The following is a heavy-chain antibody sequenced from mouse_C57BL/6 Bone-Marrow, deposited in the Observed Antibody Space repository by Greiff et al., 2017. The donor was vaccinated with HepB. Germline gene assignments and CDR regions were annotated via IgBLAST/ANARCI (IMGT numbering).Heavy chain of an antibody. J-gene: IGHJ1*03. D-gene: IGHD1-1*01. CDR2: IYPGDGDT. CDR3: ANYYGSSYVGWYFDV. CDR1: GYAFSSSW. V-gene: IGHV1-82*01. Sequence: VQVVESGPELVKPGASVKISCKASGYAFSSSWMNWVKQRPGKGLEWIGRIYPGDGDTNYNGKFKGKATLTADKSSSTAYMQLSSLTSEDSAVYFCANYYGSSYVGWYFDVWGTGTTVTVSS.